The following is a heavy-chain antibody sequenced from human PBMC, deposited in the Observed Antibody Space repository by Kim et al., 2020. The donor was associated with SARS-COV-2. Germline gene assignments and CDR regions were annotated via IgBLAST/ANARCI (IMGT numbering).Heavy chain of an antibody. CDR1: GGSFSGYY. D-gene: IGHD6-19*01. CDR2: INHSGST. V-gene: IGHV4-34*01. J-gene: IGHJ4*02. CDR3: ARERGIAVAVDY. Sequence: SETLSLTCAVYGGSFSGYYWSWIRQPPGKGLEWIGEINHSGSTNYNPSLKSRVTISVDTSKNQFSLKLSSVTAADTAVYYCARERGIAVAVDYCGQGTLASVSS.